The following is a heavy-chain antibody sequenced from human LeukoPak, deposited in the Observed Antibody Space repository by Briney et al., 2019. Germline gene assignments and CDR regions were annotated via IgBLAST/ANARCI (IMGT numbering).Heavy chain of an antibody. CDR2: IFYSGST. CDR1: SGSISTSNYY. CDR3: AREVATYDYYYYMDV. V-gene: IGHV4-39*07. Sequence: SETLSLTCTVSSGSISTSNYYWGWVRQPPGKALEWIGNIFYSGSTYYSPSLKSRVTISLDTSRNQFSLKLNSVTAADTALYYCAREVATYDYYYYMDVWGKGTTVTVSS. J-gene: IGHJ6*03. D-gene: IGHD5-12*01.